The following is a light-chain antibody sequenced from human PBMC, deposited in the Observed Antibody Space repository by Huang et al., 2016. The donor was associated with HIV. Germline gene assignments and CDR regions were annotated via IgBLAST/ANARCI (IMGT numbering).Light chain of an antibody. CDR2: GAS. CDR1: QTVGSRY. J-gene: IGKJ1*01. Sequence: NVLTQSPDSLSLSPGERATLSCRASQTVGSRYIAWYQQRSGQTPRLLIHGASTRATVIPDRFSGSGSGTDFTLTISRLEPEDFAVYYCHQYDRLPWTFGQGTKVEI. CDR3: HQYDRLPWT. V-gene: IGKV3-20*01.